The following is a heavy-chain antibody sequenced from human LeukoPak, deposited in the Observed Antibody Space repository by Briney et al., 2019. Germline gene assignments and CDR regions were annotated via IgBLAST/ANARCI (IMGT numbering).Heavy chain of an antibody. D-gene: IGHD4-17*01. Sequence: PSETLSLTCTVSGGSISSYYWSWIRQPPGKGLEWIGYIYYSGSTSYNPSLKSRVTISVDTSKNQFSLKLSSVTAADTAVYHCARDSSTVTTRHFDYWGQGALVTVSS. CDR2: IYYSGST. V-gene: IGHV4-59*01. J-gene: IGHJ4*02. CDR3: ARDSSTVTTRHFDY. CDR1: GGSISSYY.